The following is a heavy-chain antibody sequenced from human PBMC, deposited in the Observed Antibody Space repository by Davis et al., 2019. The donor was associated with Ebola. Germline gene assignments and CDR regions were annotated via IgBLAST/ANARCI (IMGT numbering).Heavy chain of an antibody. Sequence: MPSETLSLTCAVYGGSFSDYYWGWIRQPPGKGLEWIGSIYHSGSTYYNPSLKSRVTISVDTSKNQFSLKLSSVTAADTAVYYCARDGYSSSWYLNWFDPLGPGNPGHRLL. CDR1: GGSFSDYY. CDR2: IYHSGST. D-gene: IGHD6-13*01. V-gene: IGHV4-34*01. J-gene: IGHJ5*02. CDR3: ARDGYSSSWYLNWFDP.